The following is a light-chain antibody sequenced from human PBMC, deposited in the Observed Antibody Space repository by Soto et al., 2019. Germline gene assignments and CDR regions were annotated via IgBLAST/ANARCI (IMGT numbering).Light chain of an antibody. J-gene: IGKJ5*01. Sequence: EVVMTQSPATLSVSPGERAILSCRASRSVNNNYLAWYQQKPGQAPRLLIYGVSTRATDTPARFSGSGSGTEFTLMISSLQSEDFPLYYCQQYDKWPITFGQGTRLEIK. CDR3: QQYDKWPIT. CDR2: GVS. CDR1: RSVNNN. V-gene: IGKV3-15*01.